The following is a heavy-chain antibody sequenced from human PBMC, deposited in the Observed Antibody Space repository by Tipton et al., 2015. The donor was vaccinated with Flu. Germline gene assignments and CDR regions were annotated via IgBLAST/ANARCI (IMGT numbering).Heavy chain of an antibody. Sequence: GSLRLSCAASGFTFSSYWMSWVRQAPGKGLEWVANIKQDGSEKYYVDSVKGRFTISRDNAKNSLYLQMNSLRAEDTAVYYCARDTLIVGAKGDYYYMDVWGKGTTVTVSS. J-gene: IGHJ6*03. CDR1: GFTFSSYW. V-gene: IGHV3-7*01. CDR3: ARDTLIVGAKGDYYYMDV. D-gene: IGHD1-26*01. CDR2: IKQDGSEK.